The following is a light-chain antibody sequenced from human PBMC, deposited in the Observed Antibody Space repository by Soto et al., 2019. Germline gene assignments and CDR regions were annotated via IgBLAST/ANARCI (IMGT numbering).Light chain of an antibody. V-gene: IGKV3-15*01. J-gene: IGKJ2*03. CDR3: QHYDNLPPLFS. Sequence: EIVMTQSPATLSVSPGERATLSCRASQSVRTNVAWYQQKPGQAPRLLISGASTRASGIPDRFSGSGSATEFTLTVSSLVSEDFAVYYCQHYDNLPPLFSVGQGTKLEIK. CDR2: GAS. CDR1: QSVRTN.